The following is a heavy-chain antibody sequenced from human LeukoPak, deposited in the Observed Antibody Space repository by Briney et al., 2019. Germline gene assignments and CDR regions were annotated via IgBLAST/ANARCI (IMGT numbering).Heavy chain of an antibody. CDR3: ARDPDGGYFDY. CDR2: IIPVFGTS. V-gene: IGHV1-69*13. Sequence: ASVKVSCKVSGYTFTNYNINWVRQAPGQGLEWMGGIIPVFGTSNYAQKFQGRITLTADESTSTAYMELSSLRSEDTAVYYCARDPDGGYFDYWGQGTLVTVSS. CDR1: GYTFTNYN. J-gene: IGHJ4*02.